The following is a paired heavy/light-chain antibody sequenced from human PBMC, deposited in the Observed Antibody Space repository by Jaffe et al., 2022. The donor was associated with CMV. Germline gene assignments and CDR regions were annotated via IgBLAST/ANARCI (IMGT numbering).Heavy chain of an antibody. CDR3: VKDGSSGWYGAH. Sequence: VQLLESGGGLVKPGGSLRLSCAASGFTFNTYSMTWVRQAPGKGLEWVSSISSSTDNYIYYADSVKGRFTISRDNAKNSLYLQMNSLRVEDTAVYYCVKDGSSGWYGAHWGQGTQVTVSS. CDR1: GFTFNTYS. CDR2: ISSSTDNYI. V-gene: IGHV3-21*01. J-gene: IGHJ4*02. D-gene: IGHD6-19*01.
Light chain of an antibody. Sequence: DIQMTQSPSSLSASVGDRVTITCRASQGISNYLAWFQQRPGKAPKSLIYAASHLQSGVPSKFSGSGSGTDFTLTISSLQPEDFATYYCQQYYDHPLTFGGGTKVEI. CDR1: QGISNY. V-gene: IGKV1-16*02. CDR3: QQYYDHPLT. CDR2: AAS. J-gene: IGKJ4*01.